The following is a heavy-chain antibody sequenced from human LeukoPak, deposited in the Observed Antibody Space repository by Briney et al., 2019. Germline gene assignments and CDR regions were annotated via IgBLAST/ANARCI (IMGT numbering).Heavy chain of an antibody. J-gene: IGHJ1*01. CDR3: AKEDPPYSSGWYEYFQH. CDR2: IWDDGSNK. V-gene: IGHV3-33*06. CDR1: GFTFSSYG. D-gene: IGHD6-19*01. Sequence: PGGSLRLSCAASGFTFSSYGMHWVRQAPGKGLEWVAVIWDDGSNKYYADSVKGRFTISRDNSKNTLYLQMNSLRAEDTAVYYCAKEDPPYSSGWYEYFQHWGQGTLVTVSS.